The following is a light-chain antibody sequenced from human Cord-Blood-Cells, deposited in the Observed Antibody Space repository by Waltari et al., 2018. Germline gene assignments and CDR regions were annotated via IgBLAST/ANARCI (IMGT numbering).Light chain of an antibody. V-gene: IGLV1-44*01. Sequence: QSVLTQPPSASGTPGQRVTISCSGSSSNIGSNNVNWYQQLPGTAPKLLIYSNNQPPSGVPDRFSGSKSGTSASLAISGIQSEDEADYYCAAWDDSLNGVVFGGGTKLTVL. CDR3: AAWDDSLNGVV. CDR2: SNN. J-gene: IGLJ2*01. CDR1: SSNIGSNN.